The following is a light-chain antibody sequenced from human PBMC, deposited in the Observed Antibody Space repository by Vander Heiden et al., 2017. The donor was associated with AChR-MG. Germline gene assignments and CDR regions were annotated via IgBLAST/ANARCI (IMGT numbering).Light chain of an antibody. CDR1: QSISSY. Sequence: DIQMTQSPSSLSASVGDRVTITCRASQSISSYLNWYQLKPGRAPKLLIYAASSLQSGVPSRFSGSGSGTDFTLTISSLQPEDFATYYCQQSDSTPWTFGQGTKVEIK. CDR2: AAS. V-gene: IGKV1-39*01. CDR3: QQSDSTPWT. J-gene: IGKJ1*01.